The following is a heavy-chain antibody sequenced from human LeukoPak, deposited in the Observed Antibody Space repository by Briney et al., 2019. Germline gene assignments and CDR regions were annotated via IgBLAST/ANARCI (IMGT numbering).Heavy chain of an antibody. V-gene: IGHV3-49*04. J-gene: IGHJ6*03. CDR1: GCTFGDYA. CDR2: IRSKAYGGTT. Sequence: PGGSLRLSCTASGCTFGDYAMSWVRQAPGKGLEWVGFIRSKAYGGTTEYAASVKGRFTISRDDSKSIAYLQMNSLKTEDTAVYYCTRVGIGVAATGYYYMDVWGKGTTVTVSS. D-gene: IGHD6-19*01. CDR3: TRVGIGVAATGYYYMDV.